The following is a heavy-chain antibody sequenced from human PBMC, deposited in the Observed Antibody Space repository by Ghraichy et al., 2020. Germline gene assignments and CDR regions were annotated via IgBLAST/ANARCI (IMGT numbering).Heavy chain of an antibody. Sequence: GGSLRLSCAASGFTFSSYSMNWVRQAPGKGLEWVSYISSSSSTIYYADSVKGRFTISRDNAKNSLYLQMNSLRDEDTAVYYCARDLYYDYVWGSYRSNGMDVWGQGTTVTVSS. CDR2: ISSSSSTI. V-gene: IGHV3-48*02. J-gene: IGHJ6*02. CDR3: ARDLYYDYVWGSYRSNGMDV. CDR1: GFTFSSYS. D-gene: IGHD3-16*02.